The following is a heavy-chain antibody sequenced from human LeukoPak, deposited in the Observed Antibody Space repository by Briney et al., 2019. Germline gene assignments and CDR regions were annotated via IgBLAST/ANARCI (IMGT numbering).Heavy chain of an antibody. CDR3: ARDRKQGLYYYDSSGYLYYYYYMDV. Sequence: SETLSLTCTVSGGSISSYYWSWIRQPAGKGLEWIGRIYTSGSTNYNPSLKSRVTMSVDTSKNQFSLKLSSVTAADTAVYYCARDRKQGLYYYDSSGYLYYYYYMDVWGKGTTVTVSS. V-gene: IGHV4-4*07. CDR1: GGSISSYY. D-gene: IGHD3-22*01. CDR2: IYTSGST. J-gene: IGHJ6*03.